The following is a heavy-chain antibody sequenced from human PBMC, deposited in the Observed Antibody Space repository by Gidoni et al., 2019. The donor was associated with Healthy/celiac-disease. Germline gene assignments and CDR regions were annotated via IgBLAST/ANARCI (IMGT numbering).Heavy chain of an antibody. CDR2: IIPILGIA. Sequence: QVQLVQSGAEVKKPGSSVKVSCKASGGTFSSYAISWVRQAPGQGLEWMGRIIPILGIANYAQKFQGRVTITADKSTSTAYMELSSLRSEDTAVYYCAREPPLYCSSTSCQGYYYYYYMDVWGKGTTVTVSS. V-gene: IGHV1-69*04. CDR3: AREPPLYCSSTSCQGYYYYYYMDV. J-gene: IGHJ6*03. D-gene: IGHD2-2*01. CDR1: GGTFSSYA.